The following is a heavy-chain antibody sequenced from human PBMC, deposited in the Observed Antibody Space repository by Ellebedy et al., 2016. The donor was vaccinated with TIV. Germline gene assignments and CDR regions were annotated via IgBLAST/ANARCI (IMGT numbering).Heavy chain of an antibody. CDR2: IGGSGSPT. V-gene: IGHV3-48*04. CDR1: GFTFSSYS. CDR3: ARVTVATIDFDS. J-gene: IGHJ4*02. Sequence: GESLKISCAASGFTFSSYSMNWVRQAPGKGLEWVSYIGGSGSPTYYAASVKGRFAISRDSAKNSLYLQMNSLRAEDSAVYYCARVTVATIDFDSWGQGTLVTVSS. D-gene: IGHD5-12*01.